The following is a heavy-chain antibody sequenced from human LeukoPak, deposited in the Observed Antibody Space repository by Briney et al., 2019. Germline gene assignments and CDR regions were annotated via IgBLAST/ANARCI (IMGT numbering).Heavy chain of an antibody. Sequence: GGSPRLSCAASGFTFSSYAMSWVRQAPGKGLEWVSTINDSGGSTYYADSVKGRFTNSRDNSKNTLYLQMNSLRAEDTAVYYCARDRGSVGNYYMDVWGKGTTVTVSS. D-gene: IGHD6-25*01. CDR2: INDSGGST. CDR3: ARDRGSVGNYYMDV. J-gene: IGHJ6*03. V-gene: IGHV3-23*01. CDR1: GFTFSSYA.